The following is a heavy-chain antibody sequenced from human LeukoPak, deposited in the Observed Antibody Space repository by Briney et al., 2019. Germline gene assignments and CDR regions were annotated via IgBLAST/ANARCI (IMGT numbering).Heavy chain of an antibody. D-gene: IGHD4-17*01. CDR3: AKEENYGGNPFDY. CDR2: ISYDGSNK. J-gene: IGHJ4*02. V-gene: IGHV3-30*18. CDR1: GFTFSSYR. Sequence: PGGSLRLSCAASGFTFSSYRMNWVRQAPGKGLEWVAVISYDGSNKYYADSVKGRFTISRGNSKNTLYLQMNSLRAGDTAVYYCAKEENYGGNPFDYWGQGTLVTVSS.